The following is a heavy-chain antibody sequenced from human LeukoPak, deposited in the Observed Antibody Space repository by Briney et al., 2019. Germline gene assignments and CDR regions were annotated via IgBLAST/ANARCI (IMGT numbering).Heavy chain of an antibody. CDR3: ARVGIAAAGRPFDY. V-gene: IGHV1-69*05. CDR2: FIPIFGTA. Sequence: AAVKVSCKASGGTFRRYASSWVRQAPGQGIEWMGGFIPIFGTATYAQKFQGRVTITTDESTSTVYMELSSLRSEDTAVYYCARVGIAAAGRPFDYWGQGTLVTVSS. J-gene: IGHJ4*02. D-gene: IGHD6-13*01. CDR1: GGTFRRYA.